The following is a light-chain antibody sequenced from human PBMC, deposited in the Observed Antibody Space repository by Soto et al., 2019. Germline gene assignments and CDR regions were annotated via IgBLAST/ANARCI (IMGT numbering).Light chain of an antibody. J-gene: IGKJ2*01. CDR3: QQYNDWPPYT. V-gene: IGKV3-15*01. CDR2: DAF. CDR1: QSVRTN. Sequence: EIVMTQSPATLSVSPGERATLSCRASQSVRTNLAWYQQKPGQAPRLLIYDAFTRATGIPARFSGSASGTEFTLTISSLQSEDFAVYYCQQYNDWPPYTFAQGTKLEIK.